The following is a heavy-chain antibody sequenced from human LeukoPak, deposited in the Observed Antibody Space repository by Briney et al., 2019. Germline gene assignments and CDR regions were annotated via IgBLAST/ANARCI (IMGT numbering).Heavy chain of an antibody. CDR2: IYYSGST. J-gene: IGHJ6*03. D-gene: IGHD3-10*01. V-gene: IGHV4-59*01. CDR1: GGSISSYY. CDR3: ARVGAGTVYYGSGRNYYYYYMDV. Sequence: SETLSLTCTVSGGSISSYYWSWIRQPPGKGLEWIGYIYYSGSTNYNPSLKSRVTISVDTSKNQFSLKLNSVTAADTAVYFCARVGAGTVYYGSGRNYYYYYMDVWGKGTTVTISS.